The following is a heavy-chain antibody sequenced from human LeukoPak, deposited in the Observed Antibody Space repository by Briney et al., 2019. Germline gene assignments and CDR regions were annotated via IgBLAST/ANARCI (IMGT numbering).Heavy chain of an antibody. D-gene: IGHD1-1*01. Sequence: GGSLRLSCAASGFTVSSNYMSWVRQAPGKGLERVSVIYSGGSTYYADSVKGRFTTSRDNSKSTLYLQMNSLRAEDTAVYYCASGGRYYYYYMDVWGKGTTVTISS. V-gene: IGHV3-53*01. CDR1: GFTVSSNY. CDR2: IYSGGST. J-gene: IGHJ6*03. CDR3: ASGGRYYYYYMDV.